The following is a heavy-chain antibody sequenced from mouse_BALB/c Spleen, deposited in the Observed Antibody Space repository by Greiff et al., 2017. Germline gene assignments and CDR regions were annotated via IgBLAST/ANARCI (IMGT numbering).Heavy chain of an antibody. D-gene: IGHD1-1*01. CDR2: IAPGSGST. Sequence: DLVKPGASVKLSCKASGYTFTSYWINWIKQRPGQGLEWIGRIAPGSGSTYYNEMFKGKATLTVDTSSSTAYIQLSSLSSEDSAVYYCASYYGSSYWFAYWGQGTLVTVSA. V-gene: IGHV1S41*01. J-gene: IGHJ3*01. CDR3: ASYYGSSYWFAY. CDR1: GYTFTSYW.